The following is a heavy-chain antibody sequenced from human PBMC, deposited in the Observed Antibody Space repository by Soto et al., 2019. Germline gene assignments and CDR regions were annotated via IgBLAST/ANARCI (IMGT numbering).Heavy chain of an antibody. CDR2: VWNDGNTK. CDR1: GFTFGSYG. CDR3: ARDKGFYDHVWGSYRSAFDY. D-gene: IGHD3-16*02. J-gene: IGHJ4*02. Sequence: QVYLVESGGGLVQPGGSLRLSCAGSGFTFGSYGMHWVRKAAGKGPGGVAVVWNDGNTKYYADSVKGRFTISRDNSKNTVYLQMNNLRAEDTAVYYCARDKGFYDHVWGSYRSAFDYWGRGTLVAVSS. V-gene: IGHV3-33*01.